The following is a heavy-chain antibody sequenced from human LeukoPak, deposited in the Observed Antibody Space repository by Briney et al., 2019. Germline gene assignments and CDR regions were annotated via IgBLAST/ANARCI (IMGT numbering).Heavy chain of an antibody. J-gene: IGHJ4*02. V-gene: IGHV4-30-2*01. D-gene: IGHD4-17*01. CDR3: ARGEAYGDFPY. Sequence: TSETLSLTCAVSGGSISSGGYSWSWIRQPPGKGLEWIGYIYHSGSTYYNPFLKSRVTISVDRSKNQFSLKLSSVTAADTAVYYCARGEAYGDFPYWGQGTLVTVSS. CDR1: GGSISSGGYS. CDR2: IYHSGST.